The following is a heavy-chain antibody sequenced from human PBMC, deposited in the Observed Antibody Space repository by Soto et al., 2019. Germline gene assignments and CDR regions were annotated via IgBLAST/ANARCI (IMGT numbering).Heavy chain of an antibody. V-gene: IGHV3-23*01. CDR2: ISGGGGST. J-gene: IGHJ4*02. D-gene: IGHD6-19*01. Sequence: GGSLRLSCAASGFTFSSYAMSWVRQAPGKGLEWVSAISGGGGSTYYADSVKGRFTISRDNSKNTLYLQMNSLRAEDKAVYYGAKDRLDYYSSGWYIPSPFDYWGQGTLVTVSS. CDR3: AKDRLDYYSSGWYIPSPFDY. CDR1: GFTFSSYA.